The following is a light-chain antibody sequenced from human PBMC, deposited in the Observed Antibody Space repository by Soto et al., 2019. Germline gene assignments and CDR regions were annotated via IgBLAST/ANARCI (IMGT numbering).Light chain of an antibody. J-gene: IGLJ2*01. V-gene: IGLV2-14*01. CDR1: SSDVGGYDY. Sequence: QSALTQPSSVSRSPGQSITISCTGTSSDVGGYDYVSWYQQYPGKAPKLIIYDVSNRPSGVSNHFSGSKSGNTASLTISGLQAEYEADYYCSSYTPSSTLFGGGTKLTVL. CDR2: DVS. CDR3: SSYTPSSTL.